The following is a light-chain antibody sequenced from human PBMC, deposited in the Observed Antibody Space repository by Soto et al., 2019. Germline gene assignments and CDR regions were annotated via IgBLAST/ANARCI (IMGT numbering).Light chain of an antibody. CDR3: HQYDSYPRT. CDR2: GAP. V-gene: IGKV1-16*01. J-gene: IGKJ3*01. Sequence: DIQMTQSPSSLSASVGDRVTITCRASQGITYYLAWFQQKPGKAPKSLIYGAPSLQSGVPSRFNGSGFGTDFSLTISSLQPEDIATYYCHQYDSYPRTFGPGTKVEIK. CDR1: QGITYY.